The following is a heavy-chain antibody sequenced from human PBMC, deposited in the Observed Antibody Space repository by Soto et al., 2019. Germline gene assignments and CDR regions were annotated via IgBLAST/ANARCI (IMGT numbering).Heavy chain of an antibody. CDR3: ARARWKHSYGQMVYYYYGMDV. Sequence: SETLSLTCTVSGGSISSGDYYWSWIRQPPGKGLEWIGYIYYSGSTYYNPSLKSRVTISVDTSKNQFSLKLSSVTAADTAVYYCARARWKHSYGQMVYYYYGMDVWGQGTTVTVSS. CDR1: GGSISSGDYY. V-gene: IGHV4-30-4*01. D-gene: IGHD5-18*01. CDR2: IYYSGST. J-gene: IGHJ6*02.